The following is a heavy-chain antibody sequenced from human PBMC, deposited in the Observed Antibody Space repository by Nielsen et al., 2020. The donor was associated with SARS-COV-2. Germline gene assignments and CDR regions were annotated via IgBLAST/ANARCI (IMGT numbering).Heavy chain of an antibody. J-gene: IGHJ5*02. Sequence: SLKISCTASGFTFGDYAMSWFRQAPGKGLEWVSGISWNSGSIGYADSVKGRFTISRDNAKNSLYLQMNSLRAEDTALYYCAKDDPQAYGSGSYNWFDPWGQGTLVTVSS. CDR1: GFTFGDYA. V-gene: IGHV3-9*01. CDR2: ISWNSGSI. D-gene: IGHD3-10*01. CDR3: AKDDPQAYGSGSYNWFDP.